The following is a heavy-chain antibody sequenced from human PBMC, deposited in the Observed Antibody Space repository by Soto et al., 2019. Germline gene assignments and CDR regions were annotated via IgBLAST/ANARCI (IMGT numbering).Heavy chain of an antibody. V-gene: IGHV4-34*01. D-gene: IGHD1-1*01. CDR1: GGSFSGYY. J-gene: IGHJ5*02. CDR3: AWYNWDANNWFAP. Sequence: SETLSLTCAVYGGSFSGYYWSWIRQPPGKGLEWIGEINHSGSTNYNPSLKSRVTISVDTSKNQFSLKLSSVTAADTAVYYCAWYNWDANNWFAPWGQGTLVTVSS. CDR2: INHSGST.